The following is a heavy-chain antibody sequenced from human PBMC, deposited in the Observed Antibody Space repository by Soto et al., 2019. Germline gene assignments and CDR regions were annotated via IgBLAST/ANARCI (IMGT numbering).Heavy chain of an antibody. D-gene: IGHD6-13*01. CDR1: GFTFSSYA. CDR3: TIIPYSSSWYLDACDI. J-gene: IGHJ3*02. Sequence: EVQLLESGGGLVQPGGSLRLSCAASGFTFSSYAMSWVRQAPGKGLEWVSAISGSGGSTYYADSVKGRFTISRDNSKNTLYVQMNSVRSEDTAVYYCTIIPYSSSWYLDACDICGEWTMVTVTS. V-gene: IGHV3-23*01. CDR2: ISGSGGST.